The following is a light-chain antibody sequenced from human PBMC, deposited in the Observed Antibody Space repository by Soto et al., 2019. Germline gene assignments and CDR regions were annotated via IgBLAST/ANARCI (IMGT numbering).Light chain of an antibody. CDR1: QSVTNN. CDR2: GAS. V-gene: IGKV3-15*01. Sequence: EVVRTQSPATLSVSPGERATLSCRASQSVTNNLAWYQQRPGQAPRLLIYGASTRATGVPARFSGSGSGTEFTLSISSLQSEDFAVYYCQQYSYWPPWTFGQGTKVDIK. CDR3: QQYSYWPPWT. J-gene: IGKJ1*01.